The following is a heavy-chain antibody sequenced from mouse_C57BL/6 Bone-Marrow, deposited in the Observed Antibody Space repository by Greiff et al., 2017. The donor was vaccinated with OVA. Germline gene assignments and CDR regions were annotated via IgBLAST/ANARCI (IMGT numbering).Heavy chain of an antibody. D-gene: IGHD2-1*01. V-gene: IGHV2-2*01. J-gene: IGHJ2*01. CDR1: GFSLTSYG. CDR2: IWSGGST. CDR3: ARSLYYGNYVGFDY. Sequence: QVQLKQSGPGLVQPSQSLSITCTVSGFSLTSYGVHWVRQSPGKGLEWLGVIWSGGSTDYNAAFISRLSISKDNSKSQVFFKMNSLQADDTAIYYCARSLYYGNYVGFDYWGQGTTLTVSS.